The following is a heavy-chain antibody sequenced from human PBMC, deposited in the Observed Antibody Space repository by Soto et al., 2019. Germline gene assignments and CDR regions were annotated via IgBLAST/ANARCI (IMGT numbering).Heavy chain of an antibody. CDR1: GYSFTTYW. V-gene: IGHV5-51*01. J-gene: IGHJ4*01. D-gene: IGHD6-19*01. Sequence: PGESLKISCKGSGYSFTTYWIGWVRQMAGKGLEWIGIIYPGDSDTKYSPSFQGQVTISADQSINTAYLQSSSLQASDSAMYYCARVYSSGSEYWGHGTLVTASS. CDR2: IYPGDSDT. CDR3: ARVYSSGSEY.